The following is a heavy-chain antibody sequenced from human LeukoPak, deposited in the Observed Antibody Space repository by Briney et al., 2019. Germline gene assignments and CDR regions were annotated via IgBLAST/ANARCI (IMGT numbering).Heavy chain of an antibody. D-gene: IGHD1-1*01. CDR1: GFTAITND. CDR3: ARGVVPLAANTLAY. CDR2: YYSDGNT. V-gene: IGHV3-53*01. J-gene: IGHJ4*02. Sequence: SGGSLRLFCAASGFTAITNDMTWVRQARGKGLECVSVYYSDGNTKYADFVQGRFTIFRDNSKNTLYLEMNRLEPRVPAVNYFARGVVPLAANTLAYWGQGTLVTVSS.